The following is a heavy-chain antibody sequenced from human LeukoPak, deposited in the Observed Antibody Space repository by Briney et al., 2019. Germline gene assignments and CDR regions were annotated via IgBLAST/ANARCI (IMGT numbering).Heavy chain of an antibody. V-gene: IGHV3-33*01. CDR2: IWYDGSNK. Sequence: GRSLRLSCAASGFTFSSYGMYWVRQAPGKGLEWVAVIWYDGSNKYYADSVKGRFTISRDNSKNTLYLQMNSLRAEDTAVYYCARDRCGSTSCYPLYYYYGMDVWGQGTTVTVSS. J-gene: IGHJ6*02. CDR1: GFTFSSYG. D-gene: IGHD2-2*01. CDR3: ARDRCGSTSCYPLYYYYGMDV.